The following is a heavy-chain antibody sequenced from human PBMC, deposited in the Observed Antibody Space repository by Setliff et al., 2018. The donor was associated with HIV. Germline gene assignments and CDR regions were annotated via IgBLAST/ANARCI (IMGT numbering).Heavy chain of an antibody. J-gene: IGHJ3*01. V-gene: IGHV1-18*04. CDR2: INSYNGNT. Sequence: ASVKVSCKASGYTFTTYGVNWVRQAPGQGLEWMGWINSYNGNTNYAQKFQGRVTLTTDTSTATAYLELRSLRSDDTAVYYCARSGESFTTHFDAWGQGTMVTVS. CDR3: ARSGESFTTHFDA. D-gene: IGHD4-4*01. CDR1: GYTFTTYG.